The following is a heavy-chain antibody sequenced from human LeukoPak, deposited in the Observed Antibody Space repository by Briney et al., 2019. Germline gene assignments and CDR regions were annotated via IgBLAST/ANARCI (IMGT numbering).Heavy chain of an antibody. CDR3: ARGASSGYYQGY. D-gene: IGHD3-22*01. CDR1: GFTFSSYE. V-gene: IGHV3-48*03. Sequence: PGGSLRLSCAASGFTFSSYEMNWVRQAPGKGLEWVSYISSSGSTIYYADSVKGRFTISRDNAKNSLYLQMNSLRAEDTAVYYCARGASSGYYQGYWGRGTLVTVSS. CDR2: ISSSGSTI. J-gene: IGHJ4*02.